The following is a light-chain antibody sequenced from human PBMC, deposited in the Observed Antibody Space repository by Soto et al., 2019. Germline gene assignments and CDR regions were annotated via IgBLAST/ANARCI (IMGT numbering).Light chain of an antibody. CDR1: QSLLHRNGYNY. CDR2: LGS. Sequence: DLVMTQSTLSLPVTPGEPASISCRSSQSLLHRNGYNYLDWYLQKPGQSPQLLIYLGSIRASGVPDRFSGSGSGTDFTLKISRVEAEDVGVYYCMQALQTPRTFGQGTKVEIK. CDR3: MQALQTPRT. J-gene: IGKJ1*01. V-gene: IGKV2-28*01.